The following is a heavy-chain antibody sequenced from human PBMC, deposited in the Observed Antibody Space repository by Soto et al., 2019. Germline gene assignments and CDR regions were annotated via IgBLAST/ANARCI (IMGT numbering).Heavy chain of an antibody. CDR1: GGSISSSSYY. D-gene: IGHD3-3*01. CDR2: IYYSGST. V-gene: IGHV4-39*01. Sequence: SETLSLTCTVSGGSISSSSYYWGWIRQPPGKGPEWIGSIYYSGSTYYNPSLKSRVTISVDTSKNQFSLKLSSVTAADTAVYYCASGSDFWSGYFVDYWGQGTLVTVSS. J-gene: IGHJ4*02. CDR3: ASGSDFWSGYFVDY.